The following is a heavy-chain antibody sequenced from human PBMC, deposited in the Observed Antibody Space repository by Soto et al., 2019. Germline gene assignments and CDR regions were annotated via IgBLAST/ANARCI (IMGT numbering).Heavy chain of an antibody. J-gene: IGHJ3*02. CDR3: ARDRGVGLFDI. V-gene: IGHV1-18*01. D-gene: IGHD1-26*01. Sequence: ASVKVSCTASGYTFTSYDINWVRQATGQGLEWMGWISAYNGNTNYAQKLQGRVTMTTDTSTSTAYMELRSLRSDDTAVYYCARDRGVGLFDIWGQGTMVTISS. CDR2: ISAYNGNT. CDR1: GYTFTSYD.